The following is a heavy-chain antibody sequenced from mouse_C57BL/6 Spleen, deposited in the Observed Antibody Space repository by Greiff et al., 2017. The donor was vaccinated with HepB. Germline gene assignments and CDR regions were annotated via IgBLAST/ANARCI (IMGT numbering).Heavy chain of an antibody. J-gene: IGHJ3*01. Sequence: EVQLVESGGGLVKPGGSLKLSCAASGFTFRSYTMSWVRQTPEKRLEWVATISGGGGNTYYPDSVKGRFTISRDNDKNTLYLQMSSLRSEDTALYYCARLPRTWFAYWGQGTLVTVSA. CDR3: ARLPRTWFAY. V-gene: IGHV5-9*01. CDR2: ISGGGGNT. CDR1: GFTFRSYT.